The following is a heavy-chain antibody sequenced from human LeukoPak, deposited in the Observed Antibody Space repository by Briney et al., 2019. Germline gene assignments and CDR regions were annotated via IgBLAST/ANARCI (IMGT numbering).Heavy chain of an antibody. J-gene: IGHJ4*02. Sequence: GGSLRLSCAASGFTFSSYTMNWVRQAPGKGLEWVSSITDSSSSMYYADSVKGRFTISRDNAKNSLYLQMNSLRAEDTAVYYCAGDLSSGSYYGDYYFDYWGQGTLVTVSS. D-gene: IGHD1-26*01. CDR2: ITDSSSSM. CDR3: AGDLSSGSYYGDYYFDY. CDR1: GFTFSSYT. V-gene: IGHV3-21*01.